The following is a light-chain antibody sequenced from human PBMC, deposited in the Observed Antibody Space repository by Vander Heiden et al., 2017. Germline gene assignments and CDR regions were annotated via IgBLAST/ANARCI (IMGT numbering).Light chain of an antibody. CDR3: CSFAGSSIWV. Sequence: QSPLTQPASVAGAPGPSCTIPCTGTSSDVGSYNLCSWYQQHPGKAPELMIYEVIKRPSGVSNRFSGSKSGNTASLTISGLQAEDEADYYCCSFAGSSIWVFGGGTKLTVL. J-gene: IGLJ3*02. CDR1: SSDVGSYNL. CDR2: EVI. V-gene: IGLV2-23*02.